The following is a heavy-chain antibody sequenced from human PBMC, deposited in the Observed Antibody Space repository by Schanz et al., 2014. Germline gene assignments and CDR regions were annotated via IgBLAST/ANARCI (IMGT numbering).Heavy chain of an antibody. D-gene: IGHD2-21*01. CDR2: IIPILGIA. V-gene: IGHV1-69*04. J-gene: IGHJ4*02. CDR1: GGTFSSYS. CDR3: ARDRLECGAECYSVEVFEI. Sequence: QVQLVQSGPEVKKPGSSMKVSCKASGGTFSSYSISWVRQAPGQGLEWMGRIIPILGIANYAQKFQGRVTNTADTSTTTAYMELSGLRSEDTAVYYCARDRLECGAECYSVEVFEIWGQGTLVIVSS.